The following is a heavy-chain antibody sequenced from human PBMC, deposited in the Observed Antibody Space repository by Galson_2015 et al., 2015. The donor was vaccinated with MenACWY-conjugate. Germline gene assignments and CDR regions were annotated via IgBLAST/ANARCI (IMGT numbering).Heavy chain of an antibody. D-gene: IGHD3-22*01. CDR3: ATHPKGTDSRWYDY. CDR1: GFTFSTYW. Sequence: LRLSCAASGFTFSTYWMHWVRQAPGRGLVWVSRIKSDGSSTNYADSVKGRFTISRDNSKNTLYLQMNNLRADNTAIYSCATHPKGTDSRWYDYGGQGTLVTVSS. J-gene: IGHJ4*02. CDR2: IKSDGSST. V-gene: IGHV3-74*01.